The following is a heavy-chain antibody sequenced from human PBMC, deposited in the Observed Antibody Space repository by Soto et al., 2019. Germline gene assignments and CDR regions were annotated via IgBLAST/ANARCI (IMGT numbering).Heavy chain of an antibody. J-gene: IGHJ5*02. CDR2: IYYSGST. Sequence: PSETLSLTCTVSGGSISSGGYYWSWIRQHPGKGLEWFGYIYYSGSTYYNPSLKSRVTISVDTSKMQVSLKLSSVTAADTAVYFCARGTPSPLIVRSSRGPWFDPWGQGTLVTVSS. D-gene: IGHD2-15*01. CDR1: GGSISSGGYY. V-gene: IGHV4-30-4*02. CDR3: ARGTPSPLIVRSSRGPWFDP.